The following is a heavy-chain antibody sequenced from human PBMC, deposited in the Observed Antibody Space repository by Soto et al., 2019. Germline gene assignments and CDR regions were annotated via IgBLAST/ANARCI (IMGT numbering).Heavy chain of an antibody. D-gene: IGHD3-3*01. CDR3: ARVGYDFWSGYPYYFDY. V-gene: IGHV1-3*01. CDR2: INAGNGNT. J-gene: IGHJ4*02. Sequence: PVKLACKTSWYAITSYAVRWVRQDTGQRLEWMGWINAGNGNTKYSQKFQGRVTITSDTSASTAYMELSSLRPEDTAVYYCARVGYDFWSGYPYYFDYWGQGTLVTVSS. CDR1: WYAITSYA.